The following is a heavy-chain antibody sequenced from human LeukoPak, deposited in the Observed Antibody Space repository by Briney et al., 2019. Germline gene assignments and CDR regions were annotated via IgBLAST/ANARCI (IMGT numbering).Heavy chain of an antibody. CDR1: GGSFSGYY. J-gene: IGHJ4*02. CDR3: ARDKGEWLPKYYFDY. D-gene: IGHD3-3*01. V-gene: IGHV4-59*01. Sequence: SETLSLTCAVYGGSFSGYYWSWIRQPPGKGLEWIGYIYYSGSTNYNPSLKSRVTISVDTSKNQSSLKLSSVTAADTAVYYCARDKGEWLPKYYFDYWGQGTLVTVSS. CDR2: IYYSGST.